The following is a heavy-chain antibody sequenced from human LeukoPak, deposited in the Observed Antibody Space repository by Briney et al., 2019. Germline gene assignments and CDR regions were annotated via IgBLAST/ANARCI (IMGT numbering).Heavy chain of an antibody. Sequence: ASVKVSCKASGYTFTSYYMHWVRQAPGQGLEWMGIINPSGGSTSYAQKFQGRVTMTRDMSTSTVYMELSSLRSEDTAVYYCARAPSGDTRRGAFDIWGQGTMVTVSS. CDR1: GYTFTSYY. D-gene: IGHD7-27*01. CDR3: ARAPSGDTRRGAFDI. CDR2: INPSGGST. J-gene: IGHJ3*02. V-gene: IGHV1-46*01.